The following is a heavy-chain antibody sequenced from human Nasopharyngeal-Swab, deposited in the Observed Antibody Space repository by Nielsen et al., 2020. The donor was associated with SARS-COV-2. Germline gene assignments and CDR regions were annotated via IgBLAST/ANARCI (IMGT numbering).Heavy chain of an antibody. CDR1: GYTFSSYW. CDR3: ARQSTIWEDRYDLLTPTFHFDY. V-gene: IGHV5-51*01. D-gene: IGHD3-9*01. CDR2: IYPRDSDT. J-gene: IGHJ4*02. Sequence: GESLKISCKGSGYTFSSYWIGWVRQMPGKGLEWMGIIYPRDSDTKYSPSFQGPVTLSADKSINTAYLQWSNLKASDTAMYYCARQSTIWEDRYDLLTPTFHFDYWGQGTLVTVSS.